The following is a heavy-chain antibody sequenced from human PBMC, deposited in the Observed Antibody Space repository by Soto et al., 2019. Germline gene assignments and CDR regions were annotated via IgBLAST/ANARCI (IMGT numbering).Heavy chain of an antibody. V-gene: IGHV4-59*08. J-gene: IGHJ4*02. CDR3: ARLPIIAAAGPEVDY. Sequence: QVQLQESGPGLVKPSETLSLTCTVSGGSISSYYWSWIRQPPGKGLEWIGYIYYSGSTNYNPSLKSRVTISVDTSKNQFSLKLSSVTAAYTAVSYCARLPIIAAAGPEVDYWGQGTLVTVSS. D-gene: IGHD6-13*01. CDR1: GGSISSYY. CDR2: IYYSGST.